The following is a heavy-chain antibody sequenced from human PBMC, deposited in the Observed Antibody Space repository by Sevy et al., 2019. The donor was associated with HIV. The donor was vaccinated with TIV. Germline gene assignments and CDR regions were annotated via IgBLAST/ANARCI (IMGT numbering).Heavy chain of an antibody. D-gene: IGHD3-3*01. CDR2: ISYDRSNI. V-gene: IGHV3-33*01. J-gene: IGHJ4*02. CDR1: GFTFSNHG. Sequence: GGSLRLSCAASGFTFSNHGMHWVRQAPGKGPEWVALISYDRSNIYYSDSAKGRFTISRDDSKNKLYLQMYSLRPEDTAVYYCARESSHDFWSGYSGYLDYWGQGTLVTVSS. CDR3: ARESSHDFWSGYSGYLDY.